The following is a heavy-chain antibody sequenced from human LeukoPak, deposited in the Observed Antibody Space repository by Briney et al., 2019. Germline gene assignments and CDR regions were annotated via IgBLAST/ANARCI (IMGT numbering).Heavy chain of an antibody. Sequence: PGGSLRLSCAASGFTFSDYYMSWIRQAPGKGLEWVSYISSSGSTIYYADSAKGRFTISRDNAKNSLYLQMNSLRAEDTAVYYCARDLYYYDSSGYPIIRGQGTLVTVSS. D-gene: IGHD3-22*01. CDR3: ARDLYYYDSSGYPII. J-gene: IGHJ4*02. CDR1: GFTFSDYY. CDR2: ISSSGSTI. V-gene: IGHV3-11*01.